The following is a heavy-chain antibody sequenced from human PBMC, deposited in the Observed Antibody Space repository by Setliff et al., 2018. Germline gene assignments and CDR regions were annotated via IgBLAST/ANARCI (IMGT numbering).Heavy chain of an antibody. V-gene: IGHV4-34*01. CDR2: INHSGTT. Sequence: SETLSLTCTVYGVSFSDYYWGWVRQSPGKGLDWIGEINHSGTTNYDPSLEGRISISVDTSKRQFSLKLTSVTAADMAVYYCRSWSGYYKNDYWAQGTLVTVSS. J-gene: IGHJ4*02. CDR3: RSWSGYYKNDY. CDR1: GVSFSDYY. D-gene: IGHD3-3*01.